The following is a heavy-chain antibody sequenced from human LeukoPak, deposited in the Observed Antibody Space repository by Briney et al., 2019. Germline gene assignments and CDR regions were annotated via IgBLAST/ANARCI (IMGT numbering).Heavy chain of an antibody. J-gene: IGHJ4*02. CDR2: IRSSGDST. CDR1: GFTFSNYG. Sequence: GGSLRLSCAASGFTFSNYGMSWVRQAPGKGLEWVSSIRSSGDSTYYADAVRGRFIITRDNAKNTLYLQMNSLRAEDTAVYYCAKDASTGTFYFDYWGQGTLVTVSS. V-gene: IGHV3-23*01. CDR3: AKDASTGTFYFDY. D-gene: IGHD2-2*01.